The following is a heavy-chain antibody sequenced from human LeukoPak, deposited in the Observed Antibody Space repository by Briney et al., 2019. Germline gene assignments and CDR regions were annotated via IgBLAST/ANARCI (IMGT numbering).Heavy chain of an antibody. CDR1: GFTFSTYS. V-gene: IGHV3-21*01. J-gene: IGHJ4*02. CDR2: MSSSSSYI. CDR3: ARDRSGGIPSSFDY. Sequence: PGGSLRLSCAASGFTFSTYSMNWVRQVPGKGLEWVSSMSSSSSYIYYADSVKGRFTISRDNAKNSLYLQMNSLRAEDTAVYYCARDRSGGIPSSFDYWGQGTLVTVSS. D-gene: IGHD1-26*01.